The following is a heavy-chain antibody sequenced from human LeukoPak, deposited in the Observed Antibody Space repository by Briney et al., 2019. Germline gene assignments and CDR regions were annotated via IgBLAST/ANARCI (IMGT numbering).Heavy chain of an antibody. CDR2: INTDGSST. D-gene: IGHD5-18*01. Sequence: PGGSLRLSCAASGFTFSSYWMHWVRQAPGKGLVWVSRINTDGSSTSYADSVKGRFTISRDNAKNTLYLQMNSLRAEDTAVYYCARDGGYSYGLGPFDYWGQGTLVTVSS. J-gene: IGHJ4*02. CDR3: ARDGGYSYGLGPFDY. V-gene: IGHV3-74*01. CDR1: GFTFSSYW.